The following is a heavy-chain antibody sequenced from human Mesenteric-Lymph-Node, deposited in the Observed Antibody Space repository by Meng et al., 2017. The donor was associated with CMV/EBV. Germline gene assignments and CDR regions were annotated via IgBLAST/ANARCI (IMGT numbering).Heavy chain of an antibody. J-gene: IGHJ3*02. D-gene: IGHD6-19*01. Sequence: SSVKVSCKASVCTFSSYTIIWVRQAPGQGLEWMGRIIPILGIANYAQKFQGRVTITADKSTSTAYMELSSLRSEDTAVYYCARPTGQWLSNDAFDIWGQGTMVTVSS. CDR3: ARPTGQWLSNDAFDI. V-gene: IGHV1-69*02. CDR2: IIPILGIA. CDR1: VCTFSSYT.